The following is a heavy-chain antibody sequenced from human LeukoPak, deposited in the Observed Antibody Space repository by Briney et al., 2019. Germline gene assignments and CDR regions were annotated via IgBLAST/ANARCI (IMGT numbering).Heavy chain of an antibody. V-gene: IGHV3-74*01. Sequence: PGGSLRPSCAASGFTFSSYWMHWVRHAPGKGLVWVSRINSDGSSTSYADSVKGRFTISRDNAKNTLYLQMNSLGAEDTAVYCCARECYDSSGYYYGDWGQGTLVTVSS. J-gene: IGHJ4*02. D-gene: IGHD3-22*01. CDR3: ARECYDSSGYYYGD. CDR1: GFTFSSYW. CDR2: INSDGSST.